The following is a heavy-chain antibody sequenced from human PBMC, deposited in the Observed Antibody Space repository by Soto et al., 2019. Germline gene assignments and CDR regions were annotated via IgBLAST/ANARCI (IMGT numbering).Heavy chain of an antibody. V-gene: IGHV1-69*01. CDR1: GGTFSSYA. CDR2: IIPSFGTA. Sequence: QVQLVQSEAEVKKPGSSVKVSCKASGGTFSSYAISWVRQAPGQGLEWMGGIIPSFGTANYAQKFQGRVTITVDEYTSTAYMELSSLRSEDKAVYYCARDSGFCTNGVCYSGWFDPWGQGTLVTVSS. CDR3: ARDSGFCTNGVCYSGWFDP. J-gene: IGHJ5*02. D-gene: IGHD2-8*01.